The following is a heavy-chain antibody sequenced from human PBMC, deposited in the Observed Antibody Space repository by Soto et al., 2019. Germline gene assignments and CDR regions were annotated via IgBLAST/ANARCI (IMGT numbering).Heavy chain of an antibody. Sequence: QVQLVQSGADVKKPGSPVKVSCKASGGTVSYNAFSWVRQAPGQGLEWMGGIVTIFGTANHAQKFQGRVTITADESTNTAYMELTSLRSEDTAVYYCARNGPYSSSPFGMDVWGQGTTVTVSS. J-gene: IGHJ6*01. D-gene: IGHD6-13*01. CDR3: ARNGPYSSSPFGMDV. CDR1: GGTVSYNA. V-gene: IGHV1-69*01. CDR2: IVTIFGTA.